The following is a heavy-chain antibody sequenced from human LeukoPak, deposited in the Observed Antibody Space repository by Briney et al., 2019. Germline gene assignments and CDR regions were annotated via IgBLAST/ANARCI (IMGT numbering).Heavy chain of an antibody. V-gene: IGHV4-59*08. D-gene: IGHD3-9*01. J-gene: IGHJ4*02. Sequence: SETLSLTCTVSGASISAYSWSWIRQPPGKGLEWIGCIHYSGNTHCNPSLESRVTLSVDTSKNQFSLKLGSVTAADTAVYYCARHGRESRYLDWLLYYIDHWGQGALVTVSS. CDR2: IHYSGNT. CDR3: ARHGRESRYLDWLLYYIDH. CDR1: GASISAYS.